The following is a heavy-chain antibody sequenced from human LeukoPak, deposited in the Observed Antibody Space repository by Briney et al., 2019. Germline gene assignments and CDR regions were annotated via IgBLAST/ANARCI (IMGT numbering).Heavy chain of an antibody. CDR2: INAGNDNT. CDR1: GYTFTNYV. J-gene: IGHJ4*02. D-gene: IGHD3-10*01. Sequence: ASVKVSCKASGYTFTNYVMQWVRQAPGQRLEWMGWINAGNDNTKYSQKIQGRVTISRDTSASTAYMELSSLTSEDTAVYYCARGLRSGSYVEGGYWGQGTLVTVSS. V-gene: IGHV1-3*01. CDR3: ARGLRSGSYVEGGY.